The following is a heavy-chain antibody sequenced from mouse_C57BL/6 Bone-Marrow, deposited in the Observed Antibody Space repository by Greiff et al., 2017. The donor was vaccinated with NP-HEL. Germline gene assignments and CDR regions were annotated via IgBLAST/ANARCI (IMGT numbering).Heavy chain of an antibody. CDR2: ISSGGSYT. J-gene: IGHJ3*01. V-gene: IGHV5-6*01. Sequence: DVQLVESGGDGGKPGGALKLSCAASGFTFSSYGMSWVRQTPDKRLEWVATISSGGSYTYYPDSVKGRFTISRDNAKNTLYLQMSSLKSEDTAMYYCARDDYPFAYWGQGTLVTVSA. CDR1: GFTFSSYG. D-gene: IGHD2-4*01. CDR3: ARDDYPFAY.